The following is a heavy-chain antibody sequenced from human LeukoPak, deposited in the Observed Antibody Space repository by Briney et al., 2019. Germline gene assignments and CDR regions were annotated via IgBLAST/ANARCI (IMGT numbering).Heavy chain of an antibody. V-gene: IGHV1-2*04. CDR1: GYTFTGYY. CDR3: ARALRGYDAGFWFDP. Sequence: ASVKVSCKASGYTFTGYYMHWVRQAPGQGLEWMGWINPNSGGTNYAQKFQGWGTMTRDTSISTAYMELSRLRSDDTAVYYCARALRGYDAGFWFDPWGQGTLVTVSS. CDR2: INPNSGGT. D-gene: IGHD5-12*01. J-gene: IGHJ5*02.